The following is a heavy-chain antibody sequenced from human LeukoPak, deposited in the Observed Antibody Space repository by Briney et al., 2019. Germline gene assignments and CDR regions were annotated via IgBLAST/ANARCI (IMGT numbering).Heavy chain of an antibody. D-gene: IGHD6-19*01. Sequence: PGGSLRLSCAASGFTFSSYGMHWVRQAPGKALEWVSFIWYDGSNKYYADSVKGRFTISRDNSKNTLYLQMNSLRAVDTAVYYCARVLVVSGWTNIDYWGQGTLVTVSS. CDR3: ARVLVVSGWTNIDY. J-gene: IGHJ4*02. CDR2: IWYDGSNK. CDR1: GFTFSSYG. V-gene: IGHV3-33*01.